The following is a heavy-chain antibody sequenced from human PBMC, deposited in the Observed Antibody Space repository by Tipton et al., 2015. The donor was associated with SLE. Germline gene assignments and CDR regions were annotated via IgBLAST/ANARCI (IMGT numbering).Heavy chain of an antibody. J-gene: IGHJ4*02. CDR3: AKGQITHLRWYDL. V-gene: IGHV3-23*03. Sequence: SLRLSCAASGFTFSNYAMSWVRQAPGKGLEWVSVIFSGGSTYFADSLQGRFTISRDNSKNTLYLAMNSLRVEDTAVYYCAKGQITHLRWYDLWGQGTLVTVPS. D-gene: IGHD1-14*01. CDR2: IFSGGST. CDR1: GFTFSNYA.